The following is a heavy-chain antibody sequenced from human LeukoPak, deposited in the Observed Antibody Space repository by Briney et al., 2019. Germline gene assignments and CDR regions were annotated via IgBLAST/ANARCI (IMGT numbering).Heavy chain of an antibody. CDR2: INPSGGST. CDR3: ARAGGEAASFTGAYYYMDV. D-gene: IGHD6-25*01. V-gene: IGHV1-46*01. J-gene: IGHJ6*03. CDR1: GGTFSSYA. Sequence: GASVKVSCKASGGTFSSYAISWVRQAPGQGLEWMGIINPSGGSTSYAQKFQGRVTMTRDMSTSTVYMELSSLRSEDTAVYYCARAGGEAASFTGAYYYMDVWGKGTTVTVSS.